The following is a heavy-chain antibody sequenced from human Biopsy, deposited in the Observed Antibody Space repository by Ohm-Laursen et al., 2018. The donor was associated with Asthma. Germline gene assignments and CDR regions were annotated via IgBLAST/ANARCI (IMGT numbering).Heavy chain of an antibody. CDR2: IYYTGTT. V-gene: IGHV4-59*01. CDR3: ARDFGGWYYFDN. D-gene: IGHD3-3*01. J-gene: IGHJ4*02. Sequence: SDTLSLTCTVSGGSISGFYWSWIRQPPGKGLEWIGYIYYTGTTNYNPSLKSRVSISVDTSKNQFSLKLTSVTAADTVVYYCARDFGGWYYFDNWGQGSLVTVSS. CDR1: GGSISGFY.